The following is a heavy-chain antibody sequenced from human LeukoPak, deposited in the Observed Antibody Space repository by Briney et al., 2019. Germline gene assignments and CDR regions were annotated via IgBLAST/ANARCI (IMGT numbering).Heavy chain of an antibody. D-gene: IGHD2-15*01. CDR2: ISYDGSNK. CDR1: GFTFSSYA. V-gene: IGHV3-30-3*01. CDR3: AGGYCSGGSCSLSGP. Sequence: GRSLRLSCAASGFTFSSYAMHWVRQAPGKGLEWVAVISYDGSNKYYADSVKGRFTISRDNSKNTLYLQMNSLRAEDTAVYYCAGGYCSGGSCSLSGPWGQGTLVTVPS. J-gene: IGHJ5*02.